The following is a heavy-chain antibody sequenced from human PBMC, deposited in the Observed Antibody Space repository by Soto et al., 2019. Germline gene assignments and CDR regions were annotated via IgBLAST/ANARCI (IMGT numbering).Heavy chain of an antibody. CDR1: GGSISSSSYY. J-gene: IGHJ4*02. CDR3: ARRGFMGATTIDY. D-gene: IGHD1-26*01. CDR2: IYYSGST. Sequence: SETLSLICTVSGGSISSSSYYWGWIRQPPGKGLEWIGSIYYSGSTYYNPSLKSRVTISVDTSKNQFSLKLSSVTAADTAVYYCARRGFMGATTIDYWGQGTLVTVSS. V-gene: IGHV4-39*01.